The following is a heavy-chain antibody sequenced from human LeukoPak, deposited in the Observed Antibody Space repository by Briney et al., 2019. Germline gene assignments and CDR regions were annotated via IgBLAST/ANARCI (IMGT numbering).Heavy chain of an antibody. J-gene: IGHJ4*02. CDR1: GFTFSSYG. CDR2: ISYDGSNK. CDR3: ARDRGAGGTYYLDY. Sequence: GGSLRLSCAASGFTFSSYGMHWVAQAPGRGLEWVAGISYDGSNKDYADSVKDRFTISRDNSKNTLYLQMNSLRAEDTAVYYCARDRGAGGTYYLDYWRQGTLVTVSS. V-gene: IGHV3-30-3*01. D-gene: IGHD6-13*01.